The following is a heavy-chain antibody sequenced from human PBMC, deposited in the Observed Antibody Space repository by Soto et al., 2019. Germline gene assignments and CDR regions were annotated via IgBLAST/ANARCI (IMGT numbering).Heavy chain of an antibody. CDR1: GGSLNSGGYY. D-gene: IGHD6-13*01. CDR3: ARGYRKSGYRSSWLLDY. J-gene: IGHJ4*02. Sequence: QVQLQESGPGLVKPSQTLSLICTFSGGSLNSGGYYWKWIRQHPRKGLEWIGYIFYSGSTYYNPFLRRRVTISAHTPENQFTLKLSAVTPADTAVYFCARGYRKSGYRSSWLLDYWGQGTLVNVSS. CDR2: IFYSGST. V-gene: IGHV4-31*03.